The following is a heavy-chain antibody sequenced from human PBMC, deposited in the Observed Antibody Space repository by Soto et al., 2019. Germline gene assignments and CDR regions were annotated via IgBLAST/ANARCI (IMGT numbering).Heavy chain of an antibody. CDR1: GFTFSSYS. J-gene: IGHJ4*02. Sequence: EVQLLESGGGVVQPGGSLRLSCAASGFTFSSYSMSWVRQAPGKGLEWVSGFRTGGDDGTTYYADSGKGRFTISRDNSKNTLFLQMNSLRAEDTAIYYCAKNVNSGPGRQYFDYWGQGTLVTVSS. CDR2: FRTGGDDGTT. CDR3: AKNVNSGPGRQYFDY. V-gene: IGHV3-23*01. D-gene: IGHD1-1*01.